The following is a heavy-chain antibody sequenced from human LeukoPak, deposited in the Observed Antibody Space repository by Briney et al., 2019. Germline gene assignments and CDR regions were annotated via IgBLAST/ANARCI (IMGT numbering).Heavy chain of an antibody. CDR1: GFTLSSYW. CDR2: IKQDASQI. CDR3: AREKEESRGFDY. J-gene: IGHJ4*02. D-gene: IGHD3-10*01. V-gene: IGHV3-7*01. Sequence: PGGSLRLSCTAPGFTLSSYWMSWVRQAPGKGLEWVANIKQDASQIYYVDSVKGRFTISRDNAKNSLYLQMNSLRAEDTAVYFCAREKEESRGFDYWGQGTLVTVSS.